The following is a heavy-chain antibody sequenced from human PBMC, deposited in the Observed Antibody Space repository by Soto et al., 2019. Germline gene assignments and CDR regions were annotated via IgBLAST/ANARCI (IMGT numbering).Heavy chain of an antibody. CDR3: ARVSGRVSGPGY. V-gene: IGHV1-3*04. D-gene: IGHD3-10*01. CDR1: GYTFTSYA. CDR2: INTGNGNT. J-gene: IGHJ4*02. Sequence: ASVKVSCKASGYTFTSYAMDWVRQAPGQRLEWMGWINTGNGNTKYSQKFQGRVTLTRDTSANTAYMDLSSLTSTDTAVYYCARVSGRVSGPGYWGPGTLVTSPQ.